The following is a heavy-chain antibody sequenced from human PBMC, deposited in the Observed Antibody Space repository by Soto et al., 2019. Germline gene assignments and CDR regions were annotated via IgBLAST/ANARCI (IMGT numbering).Heavy chain of an antibody. D-gene: IGHD3-22*01. Sequence: GASVKVSCKASGYTFTGYYMHWVRQAPGQGLEWMGWINPNSGGTNHAQKFQGRVTMTRDTSISTAYMELSRLRSDDTAVYYCARLNYYDSSGYSFDYWGQGTLVTV. J-gene: IGHJ4*02. CDR2: INPNSGGT. CDR3: ARLNYYDSSGYSFDY. V-gene: IGHV1-2*02. CDR1: GYTFTGYY.